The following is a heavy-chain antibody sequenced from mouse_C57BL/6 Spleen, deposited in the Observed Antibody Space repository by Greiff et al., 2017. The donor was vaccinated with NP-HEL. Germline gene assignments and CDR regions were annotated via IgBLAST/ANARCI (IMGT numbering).Heavy chain of an antibody. V-gene: IGHV1-80*01. J-gene: IGHJ1*03. CDR2: IYPGDGDT. D-gene: IGHD1-1*01. CDR3: ARRGTTVVAHFDV. CDR1: GYAFSSYW. Sequence: VQLQESGAELVKPGASVKISCKASGYAFSSYWMNWVKQRPGKGLVWIGQIYPGDGDTNYNGKFKGKATLTADKSSSTAYMQLSSLTSEDSAVYFCARRGTTVVAHFDVWGTGTTVTVSS.